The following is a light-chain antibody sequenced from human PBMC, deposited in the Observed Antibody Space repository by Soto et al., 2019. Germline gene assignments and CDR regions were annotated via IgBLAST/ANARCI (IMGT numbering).Light chain of an antibody. Sequence: EIVLTQSPGTLSLSPGDIATLSCRARQSVSSNYLAWYHQKPGQAPRLLIYVASSRATGIPDRFSGSGSGKDFTLTISRLEPEDFAVYYCQQYGSSPRTFGQGTKVEI. CDR2: VAS. CDR3: QQYGSSPRT. CDR1: QSVSSNY. J-gene: IGKJ1*01. V-gene: IGKV3-20*01.